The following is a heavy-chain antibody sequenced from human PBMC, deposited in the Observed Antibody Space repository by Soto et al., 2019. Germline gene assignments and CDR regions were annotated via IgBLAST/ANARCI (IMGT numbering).Heavy chain of an antibody. CDR3: AKGVRYLFHDYGDFDFDY. CDR2: ISGSGGST. V-gene: IGHV3-23*01. Sequence: GGSLRLSCAASGFTFSSYAMSWVRQAPGKGLEWVSAISGSGGSTYYADSVKGRFTISRDNSKNTLYLQMNSLRAEDTAVYYCAKGVRYLFHDYGDFDFDYWGQGTLVTVSS. D-gene: IGHD4-17*01. CDR1: GFTFSSYA. J-gene: IGHJ4*02.